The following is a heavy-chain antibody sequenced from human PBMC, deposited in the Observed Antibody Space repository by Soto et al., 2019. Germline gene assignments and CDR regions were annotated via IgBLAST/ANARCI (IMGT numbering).Heavy chain of an antibody. CDR3: ARDLYYYDSSGYYSPIPAYYYGMDV. V-gene: IGHV1-46*01. CDR2: INPSGGST. D-gene: IGHD3-22*01. Sequence: GASVKVSCKASGYTFTSYYMHWVRQAPGQGLEWMGIINPSGGSTSYAQKFQGRVTMTRDTSTSTVYMELSSLRSEDTAVYYCARDLYYYDSSGYYSPIPAYYYGMDVWGQGTTVTVSS. J-gene: IGHJ6*02. CDR1: GYTFTSYY.